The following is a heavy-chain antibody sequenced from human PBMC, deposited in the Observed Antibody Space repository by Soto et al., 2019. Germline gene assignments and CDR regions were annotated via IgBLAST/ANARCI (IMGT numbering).Heavy chain of an antibody. CDR3: ACANCGGDCSYRHDRYYFES. CDR1: GGSITSDDYY. J-gene: IGHJ4*02. D-gene: IGHD2-21*02. Sequence: QVQLQESGPGLVKPSQSLSLTCTVSGGSITSDDYYWSWIRQPPGRGLEWIGYIFYSGSTHYNPSIKIRFIISLDTSKKQVSLKLSSVTAADTAVYYCACANCGGDCSYRHDRYYFESWGQGTLVTVSS. CDR2: IFYSGST. V-gene: IGHV4-30-4*01.